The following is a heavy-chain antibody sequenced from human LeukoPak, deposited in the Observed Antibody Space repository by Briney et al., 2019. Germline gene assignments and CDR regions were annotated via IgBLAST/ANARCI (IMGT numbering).Heavy chain of an antibody. CDR3: AKGGRGNGEVY. J-gene: IGHJ4*02. CDR1: GFTFSSNW. CDR2: IKQDGREK. D-gene: IGHD2-8*01. V-gene: IGHV3-7*01. Sequence: GQSLRLSWAVAGFTFSSNWMNWVRQAAGKWREWEANIKQDGREKKYVNSGKGRLSIATRNAKRSLFLQMNDRRAEDTAVYYCAKGGRGNGEVYWGQGTLVTVSS.